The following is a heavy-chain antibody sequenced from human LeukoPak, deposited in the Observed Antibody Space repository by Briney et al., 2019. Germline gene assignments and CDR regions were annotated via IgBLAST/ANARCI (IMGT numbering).Heavy chain of an antibody. V-gene: IGHV3-15*01. J-gene: IGHJ4*02. CDR1: GFTFSSYA. CDR3: TTAGIYCGGDCYFD. Sequence: GGSLRLSCAASGFTFSSYAMSWVRQAPGKGLEWVGRIKSKTDGGTTDYAAPVKGRFTISRDDSKNTLYLQMNSLKTEDTAVYYCTTAGIYCGGDCYFDWGQGTLVTVSS. CDR2: IKSKTDGGTT. D-gene: IGHD2-21*02.